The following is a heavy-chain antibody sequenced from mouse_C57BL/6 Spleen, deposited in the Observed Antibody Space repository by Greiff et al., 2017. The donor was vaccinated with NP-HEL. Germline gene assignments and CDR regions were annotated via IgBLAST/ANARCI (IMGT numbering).Heavy chain of an antibody. CDR1: GYTFTDYE. V-gene: IGHV1-15*01. CDR3: TRRRTVGGYAMDY. Sequence: QVQLKQSGAELVRPGASVTLSCKASGYTFTDYEMHWVKQTPVHGLEWIGAIDPETGGTAYNQKFKGKAILTADKSSSTAYMELRSLTSEDSAVYYCTRRRTVGGYAMDYWGQGTSVTVSS. D-gene: IGHD1-1*01. CDR2: IDPETGGT. J-gene: IGHJ4*01.